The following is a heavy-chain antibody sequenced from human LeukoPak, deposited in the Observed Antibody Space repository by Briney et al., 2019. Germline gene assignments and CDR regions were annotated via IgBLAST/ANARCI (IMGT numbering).Heavy chain of an antibody. Sequence: KPSETLSLTCTFSVGSASACNWCGSRQPPEGGGQWIGYVSYTGCTNHTGSTNYNPSLQSRVNISVDTSNNQFSLKLSSLTAADTAVYFCARNRVATIYGKFDYWGQGTLVTVSS. CDR3: ARNRVATIYGKFDY. CDR1: VGSASACN. CDR2: VSYTGCTNHTGST. V-gene: IGHV4-59*02. D-gene: IGHD5-12*01. J-gene: IGHJ4*02.